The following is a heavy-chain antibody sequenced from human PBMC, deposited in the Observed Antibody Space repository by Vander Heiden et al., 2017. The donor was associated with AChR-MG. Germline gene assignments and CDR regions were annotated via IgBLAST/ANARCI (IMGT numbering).Heavy chain of an antibody. Sequence: QVQLVQSGAEVKKPGASVKVSCKASGYTFTSYDINWVRQATGQGLEWMGWMNPNSGNTGYAQNFQGRVTMTRNNSISTAYMELSSLRSEDTAVYFCARGNVSPGSGSGSYVRYWGQGTLVTVSS. CDR1: GYTFTSYD. J-gene: IGHJ4*02. V-gene: IGHV1-8*01. CDR2: MNPNSGNT. CDR3: ARGNVSPGSGSGSYVRY. D-gene: IGHD3-10*01.